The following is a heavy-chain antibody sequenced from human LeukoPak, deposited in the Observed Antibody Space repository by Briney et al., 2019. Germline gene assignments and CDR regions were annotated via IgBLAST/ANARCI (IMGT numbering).Heavy chain of an antibody. CDR1: GFPFSSYA. V-gene: IGHV3-23*01. CDR2: ISGSGGST. J-gene: IGHJ6*02. CDR3: AKGIYYYYGMDV. Sequence: GRSLRLSCAASGFPFSSYAMHWVRQAPGKGLEWVSVISGSGGSTYYADSVKGRFTISRDNSKNTLYLQMNSLRAEDTAVYYCAKGIYYYYGMDVWGQGTTVTVSS.